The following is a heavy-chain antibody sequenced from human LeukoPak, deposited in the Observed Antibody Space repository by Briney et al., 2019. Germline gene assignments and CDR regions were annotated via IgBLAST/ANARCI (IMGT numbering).Heavy chain of an antibody. D-gene: IGHD3-3*01. CDR2: IYYSGNT. V-gene: IGHV4-39*01. CDR1: GDSISTSNSY. Sequence: TSETLSLTCAVSGDSISTSNSYWGWIRRPPGKGLEWVGSIYYSGNTYYNPSLKSRVTISVDTSKNQFSLKLTSVTAADTAVYYCARQTGVGLFILPGGRGTLVTVSS. CDR3: ARQTGVGLFILP. J-gene: IGHJ4*02.